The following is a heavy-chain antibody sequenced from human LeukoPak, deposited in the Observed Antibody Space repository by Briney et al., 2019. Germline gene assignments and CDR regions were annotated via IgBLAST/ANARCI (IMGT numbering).Heavy chain of an antibody. J-gene: IGHJ5*02. CDR2: ISYDGSNK. V-gene: IGHV3-30*04. D-gene: IGHD2-2*02. CDR3: ARDSGGCSSTSCYRGDWFDP. Sequence: GRSLRLSCAASGFTFSSYAMHWVRQAPGKGLEWGAVISYDGSNKYYADSVKGRFTISRDNSKNTLYLQMNSLGAEDTAVCYCARDSGGCSSTSCYRGDWFDPWGQGTLVTVSS. CDR1: GFTFSSYA.